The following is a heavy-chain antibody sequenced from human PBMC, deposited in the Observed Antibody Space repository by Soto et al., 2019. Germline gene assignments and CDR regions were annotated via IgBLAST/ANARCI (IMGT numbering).Heavy chain of an antibody. CDR1: GFTFSTYW. CDR2: INSDGSTT. CDR3: ARDAYYDMGV. V-gene: IGHV3-74*01. J-gene: IGHJ6*02. Sequence: EVQLVESGGGLVQPGGSLRLSCAASGFTFSTYWMHWVRQAPGKGLVWVSRINSDGSTTNYADSVKGRFTISRDNTKNTLYLQMNSLRAEDTAVYYCARDAYYDMGVWGQGTTVTVSS.